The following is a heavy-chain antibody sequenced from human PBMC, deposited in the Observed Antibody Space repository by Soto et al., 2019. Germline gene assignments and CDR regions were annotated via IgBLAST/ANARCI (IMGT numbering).Heavy chain of an antibody. D-gene: IGHD4-17*01. J-gene: IGHJ4*02. CDR2: IYYSGST. V-gene: IGHV4-30-4*01. Sequence: SETLSLTCTFSCGSIISGDFYWSWVRQPPGKGLELIGNIYYSGSTYYNPSLRSRAIMSVDTSQNQFSLKLSSLTAADTAVYFCARADDFSDRFDYWGQGALVTVSS. CDR1: CGSIISGDFY. CDR3: ARADDFSDRFDY.